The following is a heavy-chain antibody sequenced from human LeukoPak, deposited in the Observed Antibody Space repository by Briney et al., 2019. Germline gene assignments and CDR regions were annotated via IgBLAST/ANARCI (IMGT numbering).Heavy chain of an antibody. CDR1: GYTLTELS. D-gene: IGHD3-22*01. V-gene: IGHV1-24*01. Sequence: ASVKVSCKVSGYTLTELSMHWVRQAPGKGLEWMGGFDPEDGETIYAQKFQGRVTMTEDTPTDTAYMELSSLRSEDTAVYYCAFSAYYYDSSGYYFDYWGQGTLVTVSS. CDR3: AFSAYYYDSSGYYFDY. J-gene: IGHJ4*02. CDR2: FDPEDGET.